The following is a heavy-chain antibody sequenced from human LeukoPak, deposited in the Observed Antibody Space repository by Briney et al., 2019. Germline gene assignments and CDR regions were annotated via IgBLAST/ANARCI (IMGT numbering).Heavy chain of an antibody. CDR3: ARLRPLEQVGAYYCHSMDV. D-gene: IGHD6-6*01. V-gene: IGHV4-59*08. CDR1: SDSISSSY. J-gene: IGHJ6*02. Sequence: PPETLSLTCTVSSDSISSSYWSWIRQPPGKGLEWIGYVHYTGSTNYNPSLKSRVTMSVDTSKKQFFLRLNSVTAADTAVYYCARLRPLEQVGAYYCHSMDVWGPGTTVTVSS. CDR2: VHYTGST.